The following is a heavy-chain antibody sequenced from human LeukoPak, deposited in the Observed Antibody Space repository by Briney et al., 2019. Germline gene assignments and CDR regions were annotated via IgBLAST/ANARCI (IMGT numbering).Heavy chain of an antibody. CDR2: ISSSGSTI. Sequence: GGSLRLSCAASGFTFSSYAMSWIRQAPGKGLEWVSYISSSGSTIYYADSVKGRFTISRDNAKNSLYLQMNSLRAEDTAVYYCARVYYDSSGYYYYYYYYMDVWGKGTTVTVSS. CDR3: ARVYYDSSGYYYYYYYYMDV. CDR1: GFTFSSYA. V-gene: IGHV3-11*04. D-gene: IGHD3-22*01. J-gene: IGHJ6*03.